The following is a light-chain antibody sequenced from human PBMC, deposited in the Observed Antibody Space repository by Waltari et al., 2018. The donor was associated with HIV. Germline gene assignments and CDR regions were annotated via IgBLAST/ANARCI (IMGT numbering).Light chain of an antibody. J-gene: IGKJ1*01. CDR3: QQYNNWPPRT. Sequence: EIVMTQSPDTLSVSPGERATLSCRASQSVIRNLAWYQQKPRQAPRLLIYGASTRATGIPARFSGSGSGTEFTLTISSLQSEDFAVYYCQQYNNWPPRTFGQGTKVEIK. CDR1: QSVIRN. V-gene: IGKV3-15*01. CDR2: GAS.